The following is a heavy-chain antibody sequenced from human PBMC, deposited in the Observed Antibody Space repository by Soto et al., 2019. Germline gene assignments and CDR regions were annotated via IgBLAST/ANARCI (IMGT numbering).Heavy chain of an antibody. Sequence: PSETLSLTCTVSGGSISSGGYYWSWIRQHPGKGLEWIGYIYYSGSTYYNPSLKSRVTISVDTSKNQFSLKLSSVTAADTAVYYCARGDYDILTGYYNWGQGTLVTVSS. D-gene: IGHD3-9*01. CDR2: IYYSGST. J-gene: IGHJ4*02. V-gene: IGHV4-31*03. CDR3: ARGDYDILTGYYN. CDR1: GGSISSGGYY.